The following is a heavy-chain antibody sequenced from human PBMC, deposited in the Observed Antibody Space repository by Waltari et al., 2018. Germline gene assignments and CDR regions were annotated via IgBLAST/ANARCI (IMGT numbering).Heavy chain of an antibody. V-gene: IGHV1-2*02. Sequence: QVQLVQSGAEVKKPGASVKVSCKASGYTFTGYYMHWVRQAPGQGLEWMGWINPNSGGTNYAQKFQGRVTMTRDTSISTAYMELSRLRSDETAVYYCARDRELLPFYDAFDIWGQGTMVTVSS. CDR1: GYTFTGYY. CDR2: INPNSGGT. J-gene: IGHJ3*02. CDR3: ARDRELLPFYDAFDI. D-gene: IGHD1-26*01.